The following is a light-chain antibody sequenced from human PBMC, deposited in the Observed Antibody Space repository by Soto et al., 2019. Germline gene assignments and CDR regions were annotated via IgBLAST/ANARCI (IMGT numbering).Light chain of an antibody. CDR3: QQYYSYPRT. CDR2: AAS. V-gene: IGKV1-8*01. J-gene: IGKJ1*01. CDR1: QGISSY. Sequence: AIRMTQSPSSLSASTGDRVTIACRASQGISSYLAWYEQKQGKAPKLLIYAASTLQIGVPSRFSGSGSGTHFTLTICCLQSEDFSTYDCQQYYSYPRTFRQGTKVEIK.